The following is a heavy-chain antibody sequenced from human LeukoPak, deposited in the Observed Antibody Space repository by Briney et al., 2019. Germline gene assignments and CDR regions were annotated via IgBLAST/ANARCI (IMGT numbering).Heavy chain of an antibody. CDR3: ATGKDDSGSYYRPIDY. Sequence: GGSLRLSSVVSGINFNKNAMKWVSEAPGKGPEWVSGIGGGDGDTYYAASVKGRFTISRDNSKNTLYLQMNSLRAEDTALYYCATGKDDSGSYYRPIDYWGRGTLVTVSS. CDR1: GINFNKNA. J-gene: IGHJ4*02. V-gene: IGHV3-23*01. D-gene: IGHD3-10*01. CDR2: IGGGDGDT.